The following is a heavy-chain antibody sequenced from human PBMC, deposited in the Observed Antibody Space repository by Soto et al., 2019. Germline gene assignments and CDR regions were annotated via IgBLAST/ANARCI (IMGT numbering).Heavy chain of an antibody. D-gene: IGHD1-20*01. V-gene: IGHV4-34*01. CDR3: ARGRATDLYNNNVYFYYP. J-gene: IGHJ5*02. CDR1: GGSFSNYY. CDR2: INDSGST. Sequence: SETLSLTCAVSGGSFSNYYWAWIRQPPGKGLEFIGEINDSGSTNHNSSLKSRVTMSVDTSKKQFSLNLKSVTAADTAVYFCARGRATDLYNNNVYFYYPWGRGTLVTVSS.